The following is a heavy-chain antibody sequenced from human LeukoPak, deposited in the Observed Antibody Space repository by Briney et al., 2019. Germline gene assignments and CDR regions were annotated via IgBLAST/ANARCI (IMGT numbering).Heavy chain of an antibody. CDR3: TSHLGDDDYGDFNDY. J-gene: IGHJ4*02. CDR2: IRSELSGYVT. Sequence: GGSLRLSCAASGLSFSDSALHWVRRASAKGVEWVGRIRSELSGYVTAYAASVEGRFTISRDDSKNTAYLQMYSLETEDTAVYYCTSHLGDDDYGDFNDYWGQGILVTVSS. D-gene: IGHD4-17*01. CDR1: GLSFSDSA. V-gene: IGHV3-73*01.